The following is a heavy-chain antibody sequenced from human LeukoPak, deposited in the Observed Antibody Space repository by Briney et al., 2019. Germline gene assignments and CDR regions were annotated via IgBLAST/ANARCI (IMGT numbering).Heavy chain of an antibody. CDR3: EKDLGSSSWYVGDY. J-gene: IGHJ4*02. Sequence: PGGSLRLSCAASGFTFSSYAMSWVRQAPGKGLEWVSAISGSGGSTYYADSVKGRFTISRDNSKNTLYLQMNSLRAEDTAVYYCEKDLGSSSWYVGDYWGQGTLVTVSS. CDR2: ISGSGGST. D-gene: IGHD6-13*01. CDR1: GFTFSSYA. V-gene: IGHV3-23*01.